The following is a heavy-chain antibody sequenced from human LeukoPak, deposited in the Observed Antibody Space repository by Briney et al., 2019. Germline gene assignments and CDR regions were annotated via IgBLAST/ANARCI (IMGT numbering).Heavy chain of an antibody. D-gene: IGHD4-17*01. Sequence: QPGGSLILSCAASGFAFSSYAMSWVRQAPGEGLEWVSAISGSGGSTYYADSVKGRFTISRDNSKNTLYLQMNSLRAEDTAVYYCAKDPRWDYGDTHRWGQGTLVTVSS. CDR3: AKDPRWDYGDTHR. J-gene: IGHJ4*02. CDR2: ISGSGGST. V-gene: IGHV3-23*01. CDR1: GFAFSSYA.